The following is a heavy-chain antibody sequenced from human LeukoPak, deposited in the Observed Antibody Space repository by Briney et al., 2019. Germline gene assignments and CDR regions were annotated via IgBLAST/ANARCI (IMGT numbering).Heavy chain of an antibody. CDR1: GFTFSSYW. D-gene: IGHD2-2*01. Sequence: GGSLRLSSAASGFTFSSYWMSWVRQAPGKGLEWVANIKQDGSEKYYVDSVKGRFTISRDNAKNSLYLQMNSLRAEDTAVYYCARGYCSSTSCYRPLYFDYWGQGTLVTVSS. CDR3: ARGYCSSTSCYRPLYFDY. J-gene: IGHJ4*02. CDR2: IKQDGSEK. V-gene: IGHV3-7*01.